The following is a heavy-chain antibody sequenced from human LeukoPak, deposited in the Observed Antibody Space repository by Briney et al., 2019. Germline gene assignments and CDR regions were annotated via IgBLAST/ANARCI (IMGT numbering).Heavy chain of an antibody. CDR2: IKQDGSEK. Sequence: GGSLRLSCAASGFTFSSYWMSWVRQAPGRGLEWVANIKQDGSEKYYVDSVKGRFTISRDNAKNSLYLQMNSLRAEDTAVYYCARATTIFGVATGAFDIWGQGTMVTVSS. CDR1: GFTFSSYW. V-gene: IGHV3-7*01. J-gene: IGHJ3*02. D-gene: IGHD3-3*01. CDR3: ARATTIFGVATGAFDI.